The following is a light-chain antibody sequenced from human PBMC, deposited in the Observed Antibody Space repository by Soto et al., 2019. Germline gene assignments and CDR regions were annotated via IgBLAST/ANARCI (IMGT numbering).Light chain of an antibody. J-gene: IGLJ1*01. CDR2: EVS. CDR3: SSYIRSSARV. V-gene: IGLV2-14*01. Sequence: QSVLTQPASVSGSPGQSITISCTGTSGDVGGYNYVSWYQQHPGKAPKLMIYEVSNRPSGVSNRFSGSKSGNTASLTISGLQAEDEADYYCSSYIRSSARVFATGPKANVL. CDR1: SGDVGGYNY.